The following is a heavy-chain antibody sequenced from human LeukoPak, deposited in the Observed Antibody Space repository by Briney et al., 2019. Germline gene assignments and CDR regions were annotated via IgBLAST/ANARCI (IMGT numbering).Heavy chain of an antibody. CDR1: GGSFSGYY. CDR2: INHSGST. D-gene: IGHD1-7*01. J-gene: IGHJ4*02. Sequence: SETLSLTCAVYGGSFSGYYWSWIRQPPGKGLEWIGEINHSGSTNYNPSLKSRVTISVDTSKNQFSLKLSSVTAADTAVYYCAGGCITGTTLDDYWGQGTLVTVSS. V-gene: IGHV4-34*01. CDR3: AGGCITGTTLDDY.